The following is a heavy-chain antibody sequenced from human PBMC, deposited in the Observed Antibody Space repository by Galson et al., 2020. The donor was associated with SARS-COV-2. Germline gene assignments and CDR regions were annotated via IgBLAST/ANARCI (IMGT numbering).Heavy chain of an antibody. J-gene: IGHJ4*02. D-gene: IGHD2-8*01. V-gene: IGHV3-7*05. Sequence: GESLQISCAASGFTFSSDWMTWVRQAPGKGLEWVANINQDGRETYYVESVKGRFSISRDNPKNSLFLQMDSLRAEDTAVYYCVRAMASGTNAYWGQGTLVTVSS. CDR2: INQDGRET. CDR3: VRAMASGTNAY. CDR1: GFTFSSDW.